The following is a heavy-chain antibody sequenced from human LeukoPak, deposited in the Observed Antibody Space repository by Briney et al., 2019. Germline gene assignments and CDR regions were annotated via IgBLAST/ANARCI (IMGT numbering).Heavy chain of an antibody. D-gene: IGHD6-19*01. CDR2: IYYSGST. V-gene: IGHV4-30-4*01. CDR1: GGSISSGDYY. Sequence: SETLSLTCTVSGGSISSGDYYWSWIRQPPGKGLEWIGYIYYSGSTYYNPSLKSRVTISVDTSKNQFSLKLSSVTAADTAVYYCAWTAVAGRFDYWGQGTLVTVSS. J-gene: IGHJ4*02. CDR3: AWTAVAGRFDY.